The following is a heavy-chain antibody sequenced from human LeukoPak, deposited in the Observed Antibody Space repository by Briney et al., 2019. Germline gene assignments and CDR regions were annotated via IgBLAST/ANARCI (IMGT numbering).Heavy chain of an antibody. Sequence: PGGSLRLSCAASGFTFDDYAMHWVRQAPGKGLEWVSGISWNSGDIDYAESVKGRFSISRDNAKNSLYLQMNNLRPENTAFYYCAKTPNPIAVAGLYFDLWGRGTLVTVSS. CDR1: GFTFDDYA. V-gene: IGHV3-9*01. D-gene: IGHD6-13*01. J-gene: IGHJ2*01. CDR2: ISWNSGDI. CDR3: AKTPNPIAVAGLYFDL.